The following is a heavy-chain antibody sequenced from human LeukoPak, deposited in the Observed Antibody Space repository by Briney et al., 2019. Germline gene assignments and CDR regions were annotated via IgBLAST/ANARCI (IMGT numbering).Heavy chain of an antibody. Sequence: PGGSLRLSCTSAGFTFGDYAMSWVRQAPGKGLEWVGFIRSKAYGGTTEYSASVKGRLTISRDDSKSIAYLQMNSLKTEDTAVYYCTRWHSQYFDFWGQGTLVTVSS. J-gene: IGHJ4*02. D-gene: IGHD2-21*01. CDR3: TRWHSQYFDF. CDR2: IRSKAYGGTT. V-gene: IGHV3-49*04. CDR1: GFTFGDYA.